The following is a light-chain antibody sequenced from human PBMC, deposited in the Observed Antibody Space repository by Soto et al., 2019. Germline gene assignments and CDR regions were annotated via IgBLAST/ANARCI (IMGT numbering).Light chain of an antibody. CDR1: QSVSSSY. CDR2: GAS. CDR3: QQYHSSPIT. Sequence: EIVLTQSPGTLSLSPGERATLSCRASQSVSSSYLAWYQQKPGQAPSLLIYGASRRATGIPDRFSGSGSGSDVTLTISRLEPEDFAVYYCQQYHSSPITFGQGTRLEI. V-gene: IGKV3-20*01. J-gene: IGKJ5*01.